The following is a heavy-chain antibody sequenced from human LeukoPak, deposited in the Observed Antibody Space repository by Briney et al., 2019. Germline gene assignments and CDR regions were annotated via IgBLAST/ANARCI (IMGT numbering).Heavy chain of an antibody. J-gene: IGHJ6*02. V-gene: IGHV1-2*02. CDR2: INPNSGGT. CDR3: ARTYNWKLDYYYGMDV. D-gene: IGHD1-20*01. CDR1: GYTFTGYY. Sequence: ASVKVSCKASGYTFTGYYMHWVRQAPGQGLEWMGWINPNSGGTNYAQKFQGRVTMTRDTSISTAYMELSRLRSDGTAVYYCARTYNWKLDYYYGMDVWGQGTTVTVSS.